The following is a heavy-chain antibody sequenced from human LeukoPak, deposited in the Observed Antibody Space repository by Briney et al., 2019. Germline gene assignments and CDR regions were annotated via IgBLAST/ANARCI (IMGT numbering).Heavy chain of an antibody. CDR2: ISSSSSYI. CDR3: ARDPTPRYCSGGSCYTHYGMDV. D-gene: IGHD2-15*01. V-gene: IGHV3-21*01. J-gene: IGHJ6*02. CDR1: GFTFSSYT. Sequence: TGGSLRLSRAASGFTFSSYTMNWVRQAPGKGLEWVSSISSSSSYIYYADSVKGRLTISRDNAKNSLYLQMNSLRAEDTAVYYCARDPTPRYCSGGSCYTHYGMDVWGQGTTVTVSS.